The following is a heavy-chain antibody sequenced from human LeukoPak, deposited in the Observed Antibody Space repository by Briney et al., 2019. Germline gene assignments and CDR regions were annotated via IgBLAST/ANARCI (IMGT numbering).Heavy chain of an antibody. CDR2: IYSTGIT. CDR3: ARPQSGLGWFDP. J-gene: IGHJ5*02. CDR1: GGSINTYY. Sequence: SETLSLTCTVSGGSINTYYWSWIRQPAGKGLEWVGRIYSTGITTYNPSLKGRVTMSVDTSKNQFSLKLSSVTAADTAVYYCARPQSGLGWFDPWGQGILVTVSS. V-gene: IGHV4-4*07.